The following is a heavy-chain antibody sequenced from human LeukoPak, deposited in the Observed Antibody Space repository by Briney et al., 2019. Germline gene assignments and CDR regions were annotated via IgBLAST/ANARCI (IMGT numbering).Heavy chain of an antibody. V-gene: IGHV3-66*01. J-gene: IGHJ4*02. D-gene: IGHD3-10*01. CDR3: ARDPGYGLGVDYGDY. CDR2: IHRGGNT. Sequence: PGGSLRLSCAASGFTVSGNYMRWVRQAPGKGLEWLSVIHRGGNTYYADSVKGRFTISRDSSKNTAFLQMDSLRAEDTAVYYCARDPGYGLGVDYGDYWGQGTLVTVSS. CDR1: GFTVSGNY.